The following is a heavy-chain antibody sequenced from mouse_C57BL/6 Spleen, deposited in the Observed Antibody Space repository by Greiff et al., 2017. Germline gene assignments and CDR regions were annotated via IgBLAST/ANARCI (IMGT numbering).Heavy chain of an antibody. Sequence: EVQVVESGGGLVQPGGSLSLSCAASGFTFTDYYMSWVRQPPGKALEWLGFIRNKANGYTTEYSASMKGRFTISRDNSQSILYLQMNALRAEDSAIYYCARYGDYDAFDYWGQGTTLTVSS. J-gene: IGHJ2*01. CDR1: GFTFTDYY. D-gene: IGHD2-4*01. CDR3: ARYGDYDAFDY. V-gene: IGHV7-3*01. CDR2: IRNKANGYTT.